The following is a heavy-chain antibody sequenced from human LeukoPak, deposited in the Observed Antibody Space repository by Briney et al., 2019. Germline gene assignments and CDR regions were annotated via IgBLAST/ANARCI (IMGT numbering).Heavy chain of an antibody. V-gene: IGHV4-39*07. CDR2: INHSGST. Sequence: PSETLSLTCTVSGGSISSGDYYWSWIRQPPGKGLEWIGEINHSGSTNYNPSLKSRVTISVDTSKNQFSLKLSSVTAADTAVYYCARNAYSYGYIDYWGQGTLVTVSS. D-gene: IGHD5-18*01. J-gene: IGHJ4*02. CDR1: GGSISSGDYY. CDR3: ARNAYSYGYIDY.